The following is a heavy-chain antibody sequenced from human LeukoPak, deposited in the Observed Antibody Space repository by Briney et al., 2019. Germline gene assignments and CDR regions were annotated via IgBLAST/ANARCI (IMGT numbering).Heavy chain of an antibody. CDR2: INPSGGST. CDR3: ARGSLKYYDFWSGYYPEYYYGMDV. CDR1: GYTFTSYY. Sequence: ASVKVSCKASGYTFTSYYMHWVRQAPGQGLEWMGIINPSGGSTSYAQKFQGRVTMTRNTSISTAYMELSSLRSEDTAVYYCARGSLKYYDFWSGYYPEYYYGMDVWGQGTTVTVSS. J-gene: IGHJ6*02. D-gene: IGHD3-3*01. V-gene: IGHV1-46*01.